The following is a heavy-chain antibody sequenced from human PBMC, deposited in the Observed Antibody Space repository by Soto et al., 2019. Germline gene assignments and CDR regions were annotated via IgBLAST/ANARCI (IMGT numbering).Heavy chain of an antibody. V-gene: IGHV1-3*01. CDR2: INAGNGNT. CDR3: ATLASGREYYFDY. CDR1: GYTFTSYA. D-gene: IGHD1-26*01. J-gene: IGHJ4*02. Sequence: QVQLVQSGAEVKKPGASVKVSCKASGYTFTSYAMHWVRPAPGQRLEWMGWINAGNGNTKYSQKFQGRVTITRDTSASTAYMELSSLRSEDTAVYYCATLASGREYYFDYWGQGTLVTVSS.